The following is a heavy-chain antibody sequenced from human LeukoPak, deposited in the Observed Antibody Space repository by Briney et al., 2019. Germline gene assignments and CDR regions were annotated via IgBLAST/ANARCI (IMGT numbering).Heavy chain of an antibody. D-gene: IGHD5-24*01. CDR1: GFTFSSYA. V-gene: IGHV3-21*01. Sequence: GGSLRLSCAASGFTFSSYAMHWVRQAPGKGLEWVSSISSSSSYIYYADSVKGRFTISRDNAKNSLYLQVNSLRAEDTAVYYCARDRDAYNSDYFDFWGLGALVTVSS. J-gene: IGHJ4*02. CDR2: ISSSSSYI. CDR3: ARDRDAYNSDYFDF.